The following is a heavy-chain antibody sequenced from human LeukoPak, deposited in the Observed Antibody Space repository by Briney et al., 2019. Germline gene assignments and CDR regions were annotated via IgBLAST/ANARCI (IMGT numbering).Heavy chain of an antibody. V-gene: IGHV3-49*04. Sequence: PGGSLRLSCTASGFTFGDYAMSWVRQAPGKGLEWVGFIRSKAYGGTTEYAASVKGRFTISRDDSKSIAYLQMNSLKTEDTAVYYCTRVQGNYVFQPLYYMDVWGKGTTVTISS. D-gene: IGHD1-7*01. CDR3: TRVQGNYVFQPLYYMDV. CDR1: GFTFGDYA. J-gene: IGHJ6*03. CDR2: IRSKAYGGTT.